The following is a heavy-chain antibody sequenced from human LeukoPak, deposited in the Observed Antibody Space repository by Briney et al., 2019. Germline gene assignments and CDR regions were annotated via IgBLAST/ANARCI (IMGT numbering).Heavy chain of an antibody. Sequence: PGGSLRLSCAASGFPLSSYAMSWVRQVPGKGLEWVSATSSSDDGTYHADSVRGRFTIYRDNFRNTLYLQMNSLRAEDTAVYYCARADDSSSGYFDYWGQGTLVTVSS. CDR3: ARADDSSSGYFDY. V-gene: IGHV3-23*01. CDR1: GFPLSSYA. D-gene: IGHD6-6*01. CDR2: TSSSDDGT. J-gene: IGHJ4*02.